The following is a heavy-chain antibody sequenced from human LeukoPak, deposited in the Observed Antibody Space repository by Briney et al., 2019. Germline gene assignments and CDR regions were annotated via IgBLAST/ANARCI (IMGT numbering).Heavy chain of an antibody. CDR1: GYTFAGYY. CDR2: MNPVSGDT. D-gene: IGHD2-2*01. J-gene: IGHJ4*02. Sequence: GASVKVSCKTSGYTFAGYYMHWVRRAPGQGREWMGWMNPVSGDTNYAQKFQGRLTMPRDTSISTVYMELSRLRSDDTALYYCGRAFDSPSRPYWGQGTLVTVSS. V-gene: IGHV1-2*02. CDR3: GRAFDSPSRPY.